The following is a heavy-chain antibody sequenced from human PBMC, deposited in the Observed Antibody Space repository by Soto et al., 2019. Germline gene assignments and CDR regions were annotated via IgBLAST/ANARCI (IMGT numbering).Heavy chain of an antibody. J-gene: IGHJ6*03. V-gene: IGHV4-34*01. Sequence: PSETLSLTCAVYGGSFSGYYWSWIRQPPGKGLEWIGEINHSGSTNYNPSLKSRVTISVDTSKNQFSLKLSSVTAADTAVYYCARKNFGVVRPYYYYYYYMDVWGKGTTVTVSS. CDR2: INHSGST. CDR3: ARKNFGVVRPYYYYYYYMDV. D-gene: IGHD3-3*01. CDR1: GGSFSGYY.